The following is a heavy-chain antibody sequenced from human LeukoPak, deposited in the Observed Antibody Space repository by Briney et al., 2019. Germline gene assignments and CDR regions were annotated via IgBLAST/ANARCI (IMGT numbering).Heavy chain of an antibody. CDR1: GFTFSTYA. J-gene: IGHJ5*02. D-gene: IGHD1-26*01. CDR3: ARDWAPLSGNYYDAWFDP. CDR2: ISYDGNNK. Sequence: GGSLRLSCAASGFTFSTYAIHWVRLAPGKGLEWVAVISYDGNNKFYADSVKGRFTISRDNSKNTVYLHMNSLRAEDTAVYYCARDWAPLSGNYYDAWFDPWGQGTLVTVSS. V-gene: IGHV3-30-3*01.